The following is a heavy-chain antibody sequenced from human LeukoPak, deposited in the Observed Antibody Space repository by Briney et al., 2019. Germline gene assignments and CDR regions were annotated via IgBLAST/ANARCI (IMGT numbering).Heavy chain of an antibody. CDR3: ARHHSSSWYEGEFDY. Sequence: SETLSLTCTVSGGSISNYYWSWIRQPPGKGLEWIGYIYYSGSTNYNPSLKSRVTISVDTSKNQFSLKLSSVTAADTAVYYCARHHSSSWYEGEFDYWGQGTLVTVSS. J-gene: IGHJ4*02. V-gene: IGHV4-59*01. CDR1: GGSISNYY. CDR2: IYYSGST. D-gene: IGHD6-13*01.